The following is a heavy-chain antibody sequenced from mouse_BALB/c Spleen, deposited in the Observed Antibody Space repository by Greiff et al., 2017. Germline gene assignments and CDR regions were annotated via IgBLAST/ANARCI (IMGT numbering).Heavy chain of an antibody. V-gene: IGHV14-3*02. D-gene: IGHD1-1*01. CDR1: GFNIKDTY. Sequence: EVKLMESGAELVKPGASVKLSCTASGFNIKDTYMHWVKQRPEQGLEWIGRIDPANGNTKYDPKFQGKATITADTSSNTAYLQLSSLTSEDTAVYYCARSRYYGSSYEAYWGQGTLVTVSA. CDR2: IDPANGNT. J-gene: IGHJ3*01. CDR3: ARSRYYGSSYEAY.